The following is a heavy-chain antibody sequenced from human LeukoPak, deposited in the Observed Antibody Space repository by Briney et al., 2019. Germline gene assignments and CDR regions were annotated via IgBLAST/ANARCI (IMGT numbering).Heavy chain of an antibody. CDR1: GFTFSSYG. D-gene: IGHD3-22*01. Sequence: PGGSLRLSCAASGFTFSSYGMHWVRQAPGKGLEWVAVIWYDGSNKYYADSVKGRFTISRDNSKNTLYLQMNSLRAEDTAVYYCAKAYYYDSSGYACPPPGYWGQGTLVTVSS. J-gene: IGHJ4*02. V-gene: IGHV3-33*06. CDR2: IWYDGSNK. CDR3: AKAYYYDSSGYACPPPGY.